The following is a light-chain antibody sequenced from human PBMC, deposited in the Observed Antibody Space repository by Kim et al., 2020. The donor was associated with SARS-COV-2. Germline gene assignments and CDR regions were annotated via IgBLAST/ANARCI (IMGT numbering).Light chain of an antibody. CDR1: QSITTF. CDR2: AAS. Sequence: DIQMTQSPSSLSASVGDRVTITCRASQSITTFLNWYQQKPWRAPNLLIYAASNLESGIPSRFSGSGSGTDFTLTISSLQPEDIATYYCQQSHSTPYTFGQGTKLEI. V-gene: IGKV1-39*01. CDR3: QQSHSTPYT. J-gene: IGKJ2*01.